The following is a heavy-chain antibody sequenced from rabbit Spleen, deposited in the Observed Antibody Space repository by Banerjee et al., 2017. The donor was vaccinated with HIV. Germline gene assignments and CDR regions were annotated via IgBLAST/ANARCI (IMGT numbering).Heavy chain of an antibody. CDR1: GFDFSIYY. V-gene: IGHV1S7*01. D-gene: IGHD4-1*01. CDR3: ARAIVPWLGLTRLDL. J-gene: IGHJ3*01. Sequence: QLKETGGGLVQPGGSLTLSCKASGFDFSIYYMGWVRQAPGKGLEWIGVIYTGKGDTDYANWVNGRFTISSDNAQNTVDLQMNSLTAADTATYFCARAIVPWLGLTRLDLWGQGTLVTVS. CDR2: IYTGKGDT.